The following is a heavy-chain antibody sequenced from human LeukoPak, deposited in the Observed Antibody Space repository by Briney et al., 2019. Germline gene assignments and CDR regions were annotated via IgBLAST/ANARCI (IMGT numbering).Heavy chain of an antibody. CDR1: GYSFTSYW. CDR3: ARDGVVPAAAGNYYYGMDV. D-gene: IGHD2-2*01. Sequence: GESLKISCKGSGYSFTSYWIGWVRQMPGKGLEWMGIIYPGDSDTRYSPSFQGQVTISADKSISTAYLQWSSLKASDTAMYYCARDGVVPAAAGNYYYGMDVWGQGTKVTVSS. CDR2: IYPGDSDT. J-gene: IGHJ6*02. V-gene: IGHV5-51*01.